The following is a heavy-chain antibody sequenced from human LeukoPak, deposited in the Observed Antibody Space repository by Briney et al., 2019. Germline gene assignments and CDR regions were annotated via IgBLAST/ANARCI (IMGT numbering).Heavy chain of an antibody. Sequence: SETLSLTCAVYGGSFSGYYWSWIRQPPGKGLEWIGEINHSGSTNYNPSLKSRVTISVDTSKNQFSLKLSSVTAADTAVYYRARAAVAGYYYYYYGMDVWGQGTTVTVSS. D-gene: IGHD6-19*01. CDR3: ARAAVAGYYYYYYGMDV. CDR1: GGSFSGYY. V-gene: IGHV4-34*01. J-gene: IGHJ6*02. CDR2: INHSGST.